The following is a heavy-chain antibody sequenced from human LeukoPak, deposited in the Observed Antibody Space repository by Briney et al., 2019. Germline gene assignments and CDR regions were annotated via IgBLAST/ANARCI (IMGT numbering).Heavy chain of an antibody. CDR3: AADYGDY. Sequence: QTGGSLRLSCAASGFTFSSYAMSWVRQAPGKGLEWVSVIYSGGSTYYADSVKGRFTISRDNSKNTLYLQMNSLRAEDTAVYYCAADYGDYWGQGTLVTVSS. CDR1: GFTFSSYA. J-gene: IGHJ4*02. V-gene: IGHV3-53*01. CDR2: IYSGGST.